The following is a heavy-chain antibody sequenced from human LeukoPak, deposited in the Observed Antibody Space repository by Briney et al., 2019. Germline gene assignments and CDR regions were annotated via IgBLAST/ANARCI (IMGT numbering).Heavy chain of an antibody. V-gene: IGHV4-59*08. CDR2: IYYSGST. Sequence: SETLSLTCTGSGGSISSYYWSWIRQPPGKGLEGIGYIYYSGSTNYNPSLKSRVTISVDTSKNQFSLKLSSVTAADTAVYYCARLMRAVRGAHYYYYGMDVWGQGTTVTVSS. CDR1: GGSISSYY. D-gene: IGHD3-10*01. J-gene: IGHJ6*02. CDR3: ARLMRAVRGAHYYYYGMDV.